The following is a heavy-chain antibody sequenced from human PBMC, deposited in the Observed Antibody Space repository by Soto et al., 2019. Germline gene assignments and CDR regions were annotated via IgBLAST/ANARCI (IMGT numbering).Heavy chain of an antibody. V-gene: IGHV1-24*01. CDR2: FDPEDGVT. J-gene: IGHJ3*02. CDR1: GYTLTELS. Sequence: ASVKVSCKVSGYTLTELSMHWVRQAPGKGLEWMGGFDPEDGVTIYAQKFQGRVTMTEDTSTDTAYMELSSLRSEDTAVYYCATGRVYPDAFDIWGQGTMVTVSS. D-gene: IGHD3-16*01. CDR3: ATGRVYPDAFDI.